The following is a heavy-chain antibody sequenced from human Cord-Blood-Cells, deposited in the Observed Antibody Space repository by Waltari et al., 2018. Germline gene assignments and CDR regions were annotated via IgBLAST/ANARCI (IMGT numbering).Heavy chain of an antibody. Sequence: EVQLVESGGGLVKPGGSLRLSCAASGFTFSNAWMSWVRKAPGKGLEWVGRIKSKTDGGTTDYAAPVKGRFTISRDDSKNTLYLQMNSLKTEDTAVYYCTTRWLQLGAHFDYWGQGTLVTVSS. D-gene: IGHD5-12*01. CDR1: GFTFSNAW. J-gene: IGHJ4*02. CDR3: TTRWLQLGAHFDY. CDR2: IKSKTDGGTT. V-gene: IGHV3-15*01.